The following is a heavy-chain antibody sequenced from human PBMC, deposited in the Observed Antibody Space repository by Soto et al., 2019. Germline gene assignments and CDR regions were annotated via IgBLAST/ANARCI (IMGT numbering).Heavy chain of an antibody. CDR2: IHPGDSDT. D-gene: IGHD2-15*01. CDR3: VRQGLNRMSPVPATSDY. CDR1: GYIFSNLW. V-gene: IGHV5-51*01. Sequence: ESLKISCKGFGYIFSNLWVARVLQMPGKGLEWMGIIHPGDSDTRYTPSFHGQVTISVDRSTSTAYLQWSSLEASDTAIYYCVRQGLNRMSPVPATSDYWGQGTQVTVSS. J-gene: IGHJ4*02.